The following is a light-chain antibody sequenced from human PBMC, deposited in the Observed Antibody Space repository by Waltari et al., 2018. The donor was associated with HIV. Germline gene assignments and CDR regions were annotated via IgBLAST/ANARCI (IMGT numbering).Light chain of an antibody. CDR1: SSDVGGYDS. V-gene: IGLV2-11*01. CDR3: CSYAGTYTYVL. Sequence: QSALTQPRSVSGSPGQSVTISCTGTSSDVGGYDSVSWYLQHPGKVPKLIIYEVLKRPSGVPDRFSGSKSGNTASLTISGLQTEDEADYFCCSYAGTYTYVLFGGGTKLTVL. CDR2: EVL. J-gene: IGLJ3*02.